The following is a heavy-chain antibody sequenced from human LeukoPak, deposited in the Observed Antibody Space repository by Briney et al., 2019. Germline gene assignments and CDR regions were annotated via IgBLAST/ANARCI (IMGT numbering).Heavy chain of an antibody. D-gene: IGHD6-6*01. J-gene: IGHJ6*03. CDR3: ARSEYSSSSFYYYYYMDV. Sequence: PSETLSLTCTVSGGSISSYYWSWIRQPPGKGLEWIGYIYYSGSTNYNPSLKSRVTISIDTSKNQLSLKLSSVTAADTAVYYCARSEYSSSSFYYYYYMDVWGKGTTVTVSS. CDR1: GGSISSYY. V-gene: IGHV4-59*01. CDR2: IYYSGST.